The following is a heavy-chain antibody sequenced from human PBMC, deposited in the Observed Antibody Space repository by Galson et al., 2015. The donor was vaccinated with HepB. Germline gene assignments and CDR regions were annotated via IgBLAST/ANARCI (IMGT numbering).Heavy chain of an antibody. CDR3: ARGRNFRGVIIYFDY. CDR2: IYYSGST. J-gene: IGHJ4*02. Sequence: TLSLTCTVSGGSISSYYWSWIRQPPGKGLEWIGYIYYSGSTNYNPSLKSRVTISVDTSKNQFSLKLSSVTAADTAVYYCARGRNFRGVIIYFDYWGQGTLVTVSS. V-gene: IGHV4-59*01. D-gene: IGHD3-10*01. CDR1: GGSISSYY.